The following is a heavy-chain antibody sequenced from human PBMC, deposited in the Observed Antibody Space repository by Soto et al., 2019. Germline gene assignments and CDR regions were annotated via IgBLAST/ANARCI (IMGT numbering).Heavy chain of an antibody. CDR1: GGSISSYY. D-gene: IGHD3-22*01. J-gene: IGHJ2*01. Sequence: QVQLQESGPGLVKPSETLSLTCTVSGGSISSYYWSWIRQPPGKGLEWIGYIYYSGSTNYNPSLTGRVTISVDTSKNQFTLKLSSVTAADTAVYYCARDADYYDSSGYYYPYFDLWGRGTLVTVSS. V-gene: IGHV4-59*01. CDR2: IYYSGST. CDR3: ARDADYYDSSGYYYPYFDL.